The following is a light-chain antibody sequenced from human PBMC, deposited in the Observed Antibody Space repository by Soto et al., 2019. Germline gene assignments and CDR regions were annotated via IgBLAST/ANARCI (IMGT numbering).Light chain of an antibody. CDR3: QHYDGSPRT. J-gene: IGKJ2*01. CDR2: GVF. CDR1: QSVKSNY. Sequence: ETVLTQSPGTVSLSPGERATLSCRTSQSVKSNYLSWYQQKPGQAPRLLIYGVFNRATGIPDRFSGSGSGTDFSLTISGLEPEDSAVYDCQHYDGSPRTFGQGTKLEIK. V-gene: IGKV3-20*01.